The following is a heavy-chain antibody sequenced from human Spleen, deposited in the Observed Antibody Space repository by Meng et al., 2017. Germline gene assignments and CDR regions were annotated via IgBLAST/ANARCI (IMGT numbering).Heavy chain of an antibody. J-gene: IGHJ5*02. V-gene: IGHV4-34*01. D-gene: IGHD2-15*01. Sequence: QVQLQQWGAGLLKPSETLSLTCAVSGGSFNNYFWTWIRQPPGQGLEWIGEINHSGTANYNPSLKGRVTISMDKPMKQFSLKLSSVTAEDTAVYYCATHLRSPGYGSASWGQGTLVTVSS. CDR1: GGSFNNYF. CDR2: INHSGTA. CDR3: ATHLRSPGYGSAS.